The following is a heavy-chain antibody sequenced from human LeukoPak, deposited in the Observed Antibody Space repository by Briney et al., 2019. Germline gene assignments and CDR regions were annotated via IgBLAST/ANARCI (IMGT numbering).Heavy chain of an antibody. J-gene: IGHJ4*02. CDR3: AKPWNYYGSGSYYNGGFD. V-gene: IGHV3-23*01. CDR1: GFTFSSYA. CDR2: ISGSGGST. Sequence: PGGSLRLSCAASGFTFSSYAMSWVRQAPGKGLEWVSAISGSGGSTYYADSVKGRFTISRDNSKNTLYLQMNSLRAEDTAVYYCAKPWNYYGSGSYYNGGFDWGQGTLVTVSS. D-gene: IGHD3-10*01.